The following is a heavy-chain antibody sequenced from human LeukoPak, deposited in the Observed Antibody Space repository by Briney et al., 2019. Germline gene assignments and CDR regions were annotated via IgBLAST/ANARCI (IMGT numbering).Heavy chain of an antibody. CDR3: ARDLAAAGTIDP. CDR1: GGSISSYY. V-gene: IGHV4-59*01. D-gene: IGHD6-13*01. CDR2: IYYSGST. J-gene: IGHJ5*02. Sequence: SETLSLTCTVSGGSISSYYWSWIRQPPGKGLEWIGYIYYSGSTNYNPSLKSRATISEDTSKNQFSLELSSVTAADTAVYYCARDLAAAGTIDPWGQGTLVTVSS.